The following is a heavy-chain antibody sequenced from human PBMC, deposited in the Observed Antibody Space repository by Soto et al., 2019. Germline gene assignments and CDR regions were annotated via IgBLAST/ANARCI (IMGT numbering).Heavy chain of an antibody. CDR3: GREGSGGSCYSPRPYYFDY. D-gene: IGHD2-15*01. Sequence: QVQLQESGPGLVNPSQTLSLTCTVSGGSISSGGYYWSWIRQHPGKGLEWIGYVYYSGRTYSNPTRRSRVTISDDTSKNQCSLKSSAETAADTALYYCGREGSGGSCYSPRPYYFDYWGQGTLVTVSS. V-gene: IGHV4-31*03. CDR1: GGSISSGGYY. CDR2: VYYSGRT. J-gene: IGHJ4*02.